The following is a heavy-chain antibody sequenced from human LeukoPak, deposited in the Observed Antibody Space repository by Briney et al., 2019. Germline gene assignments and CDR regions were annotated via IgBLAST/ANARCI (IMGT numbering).Heavy chain of an antibody. CDR2: ISSSSSYI. Sequence: GGSLRLSCAASGFTFSSYSMNWVRQAPGKGLEWVSSISSSSSYIYYADSVKGRFTISRDNAKNSLYLQMNSLRAEDTAVYYCARDHSSGWYKYYFDYWGQGTLVTVSS. J-gene: IGHJ4*02. V-gene: IGHV3-21*01. CDR3: ARDHSSGWYKYYFDY. D-gene: IGHD6-19*01. CDR1: GFTFSSYS.